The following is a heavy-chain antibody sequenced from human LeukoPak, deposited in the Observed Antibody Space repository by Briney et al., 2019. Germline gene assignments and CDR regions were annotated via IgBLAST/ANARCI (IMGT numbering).Heavy chain of an antibody. V-gene: IGHV3-23*01. J-gene: IGHJ4*02. CDR1: GFTFSSYA. CDR3: AKQRSEVPVAAANY. D-gene: IGHD2-2*01. Sequence: TGGSLRLSCATSGFTFSSYAMSWVRQAPGKGLEWVSGISSSGASTYYEDSVKGRFTISRDNSKNTLYLQMNSLRVEDTAVYYCAKQRSEVPVAAANYWGQGSLVTVSS. CDR2: ISSSGAST.